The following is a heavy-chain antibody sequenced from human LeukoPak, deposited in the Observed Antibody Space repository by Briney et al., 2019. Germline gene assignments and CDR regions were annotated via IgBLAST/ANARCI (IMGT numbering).Heavy chain of an antibody. J-gene: IGHJ4*02. CDR3: ARGPSVDY. CDR2: IYYSGST. CDR1: GGSISSYY. Sequence: SETLSLTCTVSGGSISSYYWSWIRQPPGKGLEWIGYIYYSGSTNYNPSLKSRVTISVDTSKNQFSLKLSSVTAADTAVFYCARGPSVDYWGQGTLVTVSS. V-gene: IGHV4-59*01.